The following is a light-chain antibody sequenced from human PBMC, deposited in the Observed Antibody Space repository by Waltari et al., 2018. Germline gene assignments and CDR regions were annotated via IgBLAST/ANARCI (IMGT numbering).Light chain of an antibody. CDR2: ENN. Sequence: SVLTQPPSVSAAPGQRVTISCSGSHSNIGIHYVSWYQQFPGAAPKLLIYENNRRPPGIPDRFSGSKSETSATLDISGLQTGDEAHYYCGTWDSSLSDGRLFGGGTKLTVL. CDR1: HSNIGIHY. J-gene: IGLJ3*02. CDR3: GTWDSSLSDGRL. V-gene: IGLV1-51*02.